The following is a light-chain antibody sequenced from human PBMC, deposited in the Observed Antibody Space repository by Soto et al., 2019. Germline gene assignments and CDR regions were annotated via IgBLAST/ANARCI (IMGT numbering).Light chain of an antibody. V-gene: IGKV3-20*01. J-gene: IGKJ1*01. CDR2: GAM. CDR1: QNIRSNY. Sequence: DIVLTQSPGTLSLSPGQRATLSCRASQNIRSNYVAWFQQKPGQAPRLLIYGAMNRATGIPDRFSGSGSGTEFTPTISSLEPEDFVVYYCQQYHSPPLTFGQGTKVDIK. CDR3: QQYHSPPLT.